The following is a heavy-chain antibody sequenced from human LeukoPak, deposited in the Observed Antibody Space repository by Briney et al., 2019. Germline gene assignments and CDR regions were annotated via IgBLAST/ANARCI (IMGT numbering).Heavy chain of an antibody. V-gene: IGHV3-48*03. CDR2: ISSSGGTI. CDR1: GFTFSSYE. D-gene: IGHD3-9*01. Sequence: GGSLRLSCAASGFTFSSYEMNWVRQAPGKGLEWVSYISSSGGTIYYADSVKGRFTLSRDNAKNSLYLPMNILRAEDTAVYYCARDRPAPYFDWLLSDYYYYGMDDWGQGTTVTVSS. CDR3: ARDRPAPYFDWLLSDYYYYGMDD. J-gene: IGHJ6*02.